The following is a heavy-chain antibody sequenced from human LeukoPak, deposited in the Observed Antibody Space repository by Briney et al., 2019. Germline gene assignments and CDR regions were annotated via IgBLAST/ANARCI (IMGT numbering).Heavy chain of an antibody. CDR3: AKDMVHDYGDYVTFDY. CDR1: GFTFDDYA. D-gene: IGHD4-17*01. V-gene: IGHV3-9*01. CDR2: ISWNSGSI. J-gene: IGHJ4*02. Sequence: GRSLRLSCAASGFTFDDYAMHWVRQALGKGLEWVSGISWNSGSIGYADSVKGRFTISRDNAKNSLYLQMNSLRAEDTALYYCAKDMVHDYGDYVTFDYWGQGTLVTVSS.